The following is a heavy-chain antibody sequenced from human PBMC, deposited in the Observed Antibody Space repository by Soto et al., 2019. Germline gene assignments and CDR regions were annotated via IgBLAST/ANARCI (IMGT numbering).Heavy chain of an antibody. CDR1: GGSISSYY. CDR3: ARRPNYGDYVWFDP. J-gene: IGHJ5*02. D-gene: IGHD4-17*01. V-gene: IGHV4-59*01. CDR2: IYYSGST. Sequence: SETLSLTCTVSGGSISSYYWSWIRQPPGKGLEWIGYIYYSGSTNYNPSLKSRVTISVDTSKNQFSLKLSSVAAADTAVYYCARRPNYGDYVWFDPWGQGTLVTVS.